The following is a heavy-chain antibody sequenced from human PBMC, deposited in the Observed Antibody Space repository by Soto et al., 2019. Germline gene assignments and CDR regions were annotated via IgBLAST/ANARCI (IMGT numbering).Heavy chain of an antibody. CDR3: STHGATTMARGAMKHYYYVMDV. D-gene: IGHD3-10*01. J-gene: IGHJ6*02. Sequence: ASVKVSCKASGGIFSSFTISWVRQAPGQGLEWLGGIIPIFDTPTYAQNSQGRDTITTDKYKNTDYMELSSLRSEDTAVYYCSTHGATTMARGAMKHYYYVMDVWGQGTTVTVSS. V-gene: IGHV1-69*05. CDR2: IIPIFDTP. CDR1: GGIFSSFT.